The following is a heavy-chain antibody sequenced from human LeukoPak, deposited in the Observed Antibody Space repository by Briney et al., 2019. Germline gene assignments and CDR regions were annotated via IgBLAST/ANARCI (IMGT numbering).Heavy chain of an antibody. D-gene: IGHD1-26*01. CDR1: GYTFTNYY. CDR2: IDPSGGST. V-gene: IGHV1-46*01. J-gene: IGHJ4*02. Sequence: GASVKVSCKASGYTFTNYYMHWVRQAPGQGLEWMGGIDPSGGSTSYSQKFQGRVAMTRDTSTSTVYMELSSLRSEDTAVSYCARSGGDFDYWGQGTLVTASS. CDR3: ARSGGDFDY.